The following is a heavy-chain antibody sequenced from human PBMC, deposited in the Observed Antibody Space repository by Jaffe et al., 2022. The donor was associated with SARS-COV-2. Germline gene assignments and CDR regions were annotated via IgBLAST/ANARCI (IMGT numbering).Heavy chain of an antibody. CDR3: ATSTRYSYHGSGTFVFDY. V-gene: IGHV4-59*01. CDR2: IYNTRNT. D-gene: IGHD3-22*01. CDR1: GGSISDYF. J-gene: IGHJ4*02. Sequence: QVQLQESGPGLVKPSETLSLTCTVSGGSISDYFWSWVRQPPGKGLEWIGYIYNTRNTNYNPSLKSRVTISVGTSKNQFSLKVTSVTAADTAVYYCATSTRYSYHGSGTFVFDYWGQGTPVTVSS.